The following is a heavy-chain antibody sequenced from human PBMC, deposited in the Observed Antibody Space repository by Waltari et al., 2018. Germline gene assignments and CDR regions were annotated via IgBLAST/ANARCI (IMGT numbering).Heavy chain of an antibody. J-gene: IGHJ4*02. CDR1: GYSISSGYY. V-gene: IGHV4-38-2*01. Sequence: QVQLQESGPGLVKPSETLSLTCAVSGYSISSGYYWGWIRQPPGKGLEWIGSIYHSGSTYYNPSLKSRVTISVDTSKNQFSLKLSSVTAADTAVYYCARLRGGYCSGGSCYHFDYWGQGTLVTVSS. D-gene: IGHD2-15*01. CDR3: ARLRGGYCSGGSCYHFDY. CDR2: IYHSGST.